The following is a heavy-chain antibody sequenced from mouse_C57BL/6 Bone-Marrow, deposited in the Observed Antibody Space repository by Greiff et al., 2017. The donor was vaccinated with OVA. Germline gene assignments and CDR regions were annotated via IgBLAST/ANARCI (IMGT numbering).Heavy chain of an antibody. Sequence: EVQLQESGGGLVQPGGSLKLSCAASGFTFSDYYMYWVRQTPEKRLEWVAYISNGGGSTYYPDTVKGRFTISRDNAKNTLYLQMSRLKSEDTAMYYCARHYGSSYLFAYWGQGTLVTVSA. V-gene: IGHV5-12*01. J-gene: IGHJ3*01. D-gene: IGHD1-1*01. CDR2: ISNGGGST. CDR3: ARHYGSSYLFAY. CDR1: GFTFSDYY.